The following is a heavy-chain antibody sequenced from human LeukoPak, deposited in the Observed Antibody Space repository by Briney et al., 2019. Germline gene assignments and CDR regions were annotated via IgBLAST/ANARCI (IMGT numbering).Heavy chain of an antibody. D-gene: IGHD3-3*01. CDR1: GGSISSYN. CDR3: AGLEDSIYDY. J-gene: IGHJ4*02. Sequence: PSETLSLTCTVSGGSISSYNWSWIRQPPGKGLEWVWYINYSSSTNYYPYLKSRVTISVDTSKNQFSLKLSSGTAAVSAVYYCAGLEDSIYDYWGQGTLVTVSS. CDR2: INYSSST. V-gene: IGHV4-59*01.